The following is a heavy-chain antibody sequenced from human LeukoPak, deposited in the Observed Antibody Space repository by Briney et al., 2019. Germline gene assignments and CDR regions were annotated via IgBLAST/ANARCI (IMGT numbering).Heavy chain of an antibody. V-gene: IGHV3-66*04. Sequence: PGGSLRLSCAASGFTVSSNYMSWVRRAPGNGLEWVSVIYSGGSTYYADSVKGRFTISRDNSKNTLYLQMNSRRAEDTAVYYCARHRHSDYSLGYYYYGMDVWGQGTTVTVSS. J-gene: IGHJ6*02. CDR1: GFTVSSNY. CDR3: ARHRHSDYSLGYYYYGMDV. CDR2: IYSGGST. D-gene: IGHD4-11*01.